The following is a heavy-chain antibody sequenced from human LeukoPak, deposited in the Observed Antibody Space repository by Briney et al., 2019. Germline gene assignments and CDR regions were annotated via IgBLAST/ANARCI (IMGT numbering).Heavy chain of an antibody. CDR2: ISSSSSYI. D-gene: IGHD5-12*01. CDR1: GFTFSNYN. V-gene: IGHV3-21*01. J-gene: IGHJ4*02. CDR3: TRDPTPWLRYDH. Sequence: IPGGSLRLSCAASGFTFSNYNMNWVRQAPGKGLEWVSSISSSSSYIYYADSVRGRFTISRDDAKNSLYLQMNSLRVEDTAVYYCTRDPTPWLRYDHWGQGTRVTVSS.